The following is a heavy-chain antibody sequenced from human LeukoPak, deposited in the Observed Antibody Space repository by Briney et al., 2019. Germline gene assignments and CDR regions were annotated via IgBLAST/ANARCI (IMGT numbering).Heavy chain of an antibody. V-gene: IGHV3-21*01. CDR1: GFTFSSYS. CDR2: ISSSSSYI. CDR3: ARDFIVGATWFDP. D-gene: IGHD1-26*01. Sequence: GSLRLSCAASGFTFSSYSMNWVRQAPGKGLEWVSSISSSSSYIYYADSVKDRFTISRDNAKNSLYLQMNSLRAEDTAVYYCARDFIVGATWFDPWGQGTLVTVSS. J-gene: IGHJ5*02.